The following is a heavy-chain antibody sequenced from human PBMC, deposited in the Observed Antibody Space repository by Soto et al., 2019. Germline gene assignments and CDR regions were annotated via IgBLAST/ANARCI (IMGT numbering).Heavy chain of an antibody. D-gene: IGHD3-3*02. CDR3: ARVLGNDAFDI. V-gene: IGHV4-4*02. J-gene: IGHJ3*02. Sequence: QVQLQESGPGLVKPSGTLSLTCAVSGGSISSSNWWSWVRQPPGKGLEWIGEIYHSGSTNYNPSPKSRVTISVDQSKTQFSLQLSSVTAADTAVYYCARVLGNDAFDIWGQGTMVTVSS. CDR1: GGSISSSNW. CDR2: IYHSGST.